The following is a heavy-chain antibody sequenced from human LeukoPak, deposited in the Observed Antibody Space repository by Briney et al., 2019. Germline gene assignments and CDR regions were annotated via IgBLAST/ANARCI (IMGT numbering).Heavy chain of an antibody. D-gene: IGHD1-7*01. CDR2: INHGGST. CDR3: ARGRITGTTCPMDV. Sequence: PLETLSLTCGIYGGSYSGYYWTWVRQPPGKGLEWIGEINHGGSTNYNPSLKSRVTISVDTSKNQFSLKLNSVTAADTAVYYCARGRITGTTCPMDVWRKVPAVTVSS. V-gene: IGHV4-34*01. J-gene: IGHJ6*03. CDR1: GGSYSGYY.